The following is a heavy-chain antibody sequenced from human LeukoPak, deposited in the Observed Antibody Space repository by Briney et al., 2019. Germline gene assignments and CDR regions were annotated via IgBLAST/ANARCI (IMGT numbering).Heavy chain of an antibody. CDR2: IYFTGSS. D-gene: IGHD4-17*01. V-gene: IGHV4-59*12. J-gene: IGHJ5*02. CDR1: GGSISSYY. Sequence: PSETLSLTCTVSGGSISSYYWSWIRQPPGKGLEWIGYIYFTGSSNYNPSLNSRVTISVDRSKNQFSLKLSSVTAADTAVYYCARGTYGDYDDWFDPWGQGTLVTVSS. CDR3: ARGTYGDYDDWFDP.